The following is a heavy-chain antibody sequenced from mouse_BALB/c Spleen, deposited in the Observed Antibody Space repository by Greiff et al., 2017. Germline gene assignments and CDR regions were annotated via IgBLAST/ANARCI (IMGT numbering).Heavy chain of an antibody. J-gene: IGHJ2*01. V-gene: IGHV5-6-5*01. CDR3: ARGNGNWYYFDY. D-gene: IGHD2-1*01. Sequence: EVKVVESGGGLVKPGGSLKLSCAASGFTFSSYAMSWVRQTPEKRLEWVASISSGGSTYYPDSVKGRFTISRDNARNILYLQMSSLRSEDTAMYYCARGNGNWYYFDYWGQGTTLTVSS. CDR1: GFTFSSYA. CDR2: ISSGGST.